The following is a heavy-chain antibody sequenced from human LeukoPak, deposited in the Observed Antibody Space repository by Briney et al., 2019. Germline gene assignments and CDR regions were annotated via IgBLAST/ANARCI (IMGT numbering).Heavy chain of an antibody. Sequence: GGSLTLSCTASGFTFGDYAMSWVRQAPGKGLEWVGFIRSKAYGGTTEYAASVKGRFTISRDDSKSIAYLQMNSLKTEDTAVYYCTRDPPHYYDSSGYYSYFDYWGQGTLVTVSS. CDR3: TRDPPHYYDSSGYYSYFDY. V-gene: IGHV3-49*04. D-gene: IGHD3-22*01. CDR1: GFTFGDYA. CDR2: IRSKAYGGTT. J-gene: IGHJ4*02.